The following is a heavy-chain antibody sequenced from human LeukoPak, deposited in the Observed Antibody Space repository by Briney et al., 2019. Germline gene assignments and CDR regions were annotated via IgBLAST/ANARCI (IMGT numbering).Heavy chain of an antibody. J-gene: IGHJ4*02. D-gene: IGHD5-12*01. CDR2: IDPNSGGT. CDR3: ARGGIVASTTASFDY. CDR1: GYTFTGKF. Sequence: ASVKVSCKASGYTFTGKFIHWVRQAPGRGLEWMGWIDPNSGGTDYAQKFQGRVTMTRDTSIATAYMDLSRLISDDTAVYYCARGGIVASTTASFDYWGQGTLVTVSS. V-gene: IGHV1-2*02.